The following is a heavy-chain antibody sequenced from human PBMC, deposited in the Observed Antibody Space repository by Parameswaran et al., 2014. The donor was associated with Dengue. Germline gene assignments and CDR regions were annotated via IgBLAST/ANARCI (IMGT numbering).Heavy chain of an antibody. J-gene: IGHJ4*02. CDR3: ARVGAGGPIAAAKYYFDY. CDR2: IIPIFGTA. D-gene: IGHD6-13*01. V-gene: IGHV1-69*01. Sequence: RLVRQAPGQGLEWMGGIIPIFGTANYAQKFQGRVTITADESTSTAYMELSSLRSEDTAVYYCARVGAGGPIAAAKYYFDYWGQGTLVTVSS.